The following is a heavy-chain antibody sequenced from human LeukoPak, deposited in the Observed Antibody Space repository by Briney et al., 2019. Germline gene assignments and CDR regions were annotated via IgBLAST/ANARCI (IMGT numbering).Heavy chain of an antibody. J-gene: IGHJ4*02. CDR2: VTGSDDQT. CDR1: GFTFSSAA. V-gene: IGHV3-23*01. D-gene: IGHD3-22*01. CDR3: AKGPQLYSGYHPGY. Sequence: PGGSLRLSCAASGFTFSSAAMTWVRQAPGKGLEWISTVTGSDDQTYYAKSVRGRFTISRDSSTNTVHLQMNSLRVDDTAIYYCAKGPQLYSGYHPGYWGQGTLVTVSS.